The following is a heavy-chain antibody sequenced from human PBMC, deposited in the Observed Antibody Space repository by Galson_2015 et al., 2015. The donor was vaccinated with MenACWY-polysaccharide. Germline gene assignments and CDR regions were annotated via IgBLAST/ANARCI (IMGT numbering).Heavy chain of an antibody. D-gene: IGHD6-19*01. CDR3: ARDMLAVYTQWLPSYFDY. Sequence: SLRLSCAASGFTFSTYWMTWVRQAPGKGLEWVANIKQDGSEKYYVDSVKGRFTISRDNAKNSLYLQMNSLRAEDTAVYYCARDMLAVYTQWLPSYFDYWGQGTLVTVSS. J-gene: IGHJ4*02. V-gene: IGHV3-7*01. CDR1: GFTFSTYW. CDR2: IKQDGSEK.